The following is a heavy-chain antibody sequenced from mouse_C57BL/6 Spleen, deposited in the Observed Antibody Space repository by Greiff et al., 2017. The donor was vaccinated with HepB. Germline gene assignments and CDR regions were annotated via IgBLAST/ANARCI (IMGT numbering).Heavy chain of an antibody. CDR1: GYTFTDYN. Sequence: EVKVVESGPELVKPGASVKIPCKASGYTFTDYNMDWVKQSHGKSLEWIGDINPNNGGTIYNQKFKGKATLTVDKSSSTAYLELRSLTSEDTAVYYCARIDTARNWFAYWGQGTLVTVSA. D-gene: IGHD1-2*01. CDR2: INPNNGGT. V-gene: IGHV1-18*01. CDR3: ARIDTARNWFAY. J-gene: IGHJ3*01.